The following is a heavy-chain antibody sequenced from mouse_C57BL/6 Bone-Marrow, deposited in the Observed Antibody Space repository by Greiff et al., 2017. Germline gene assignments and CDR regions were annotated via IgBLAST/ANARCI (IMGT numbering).Heavy chain of an antibody. Sequence: EVMLVESGGGLVKPGGSLKLSCAASGFTFSSYAMSWVRQTPEKRLEWVATISDGGSYTYYPDKVKGRFTISRDNAKNNLYLQMSHLKSEDTAMYYCAREILFAYWGQGTLVTVSA. V-gene: IGHV5-4*01. CDR2: ISDGGSYT. CDR1: GFTFSSYA. CDR3: AREILFAY. J-gene: IGHJ3*01.